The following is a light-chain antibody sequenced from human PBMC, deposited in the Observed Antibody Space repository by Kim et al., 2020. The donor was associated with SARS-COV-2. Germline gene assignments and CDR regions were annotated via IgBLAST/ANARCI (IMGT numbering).Light chain of an antibody. J-gene: IGLJ3*02. V-gene: IGLV6-57*02. Sequence: NFMLTQPHSVSESPGKTVTISCTGSSGSIASNYVQWYQQRPGSAPTTVIYEDNQRPSGVPDRFSGSIDSSSNSASLTISGLKTEDEAAYYCQSYDSSNLWVFGGGTQLTVL. CDR2: EDN. CDR3: QSYDSSNLWV. CDR1: SGSIASNY.